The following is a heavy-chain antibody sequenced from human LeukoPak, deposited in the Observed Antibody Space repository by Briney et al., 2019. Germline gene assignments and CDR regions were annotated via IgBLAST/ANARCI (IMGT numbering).Heavy chain of an antibody. V-gene: IGHV4-34*01. D-gene: IGHD2-15*01. Sequence: PSETLSLTCAVFGGSFSGNYWSWIRQSPGKGLEWIEEISHSGNTNYNPSLKRRVTISVDTSKNQFSLKLTSVTAPDTGVYYCARELCSGGGCESFDFWGQGTLVTVS. CDR1: GGSFSGNY. J-gene: IGHJ4*02. CDR2: ISHSGNT. CDR3: ARELCSGGGCESFDF.